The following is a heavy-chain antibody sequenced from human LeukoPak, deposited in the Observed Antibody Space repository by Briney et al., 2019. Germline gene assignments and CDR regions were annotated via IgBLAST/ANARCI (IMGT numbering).Heavy chain of an antibody. J-gene: IGHJ4*02. D-gene: IGHD3-10*01. V-gene: IGHV3-30*02. Sequence: GGSLRLSCAASGFTFSSYGMHWVRQAPGKGLEWVAFIRYDGSNKYYADSVKGRFTISRDNSKNALYLQMNSLRAEDTAVYYCAKGPYGSGSYDHDYWGQGTLVTVSS. CDR3: AKGPYGSGSYDHDY. CDR2: IRYDGSNK. CDR1: GFTFSSYG.